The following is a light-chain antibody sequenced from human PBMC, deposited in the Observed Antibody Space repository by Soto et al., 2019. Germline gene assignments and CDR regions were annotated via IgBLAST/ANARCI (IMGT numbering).Light chain of an antibody. Sequence: DIQMTQSPSTLSASVGDRVTISCRASQSISSWLAWYQQKPGKAPKLLIYKASTLKSGVPSRFSGSGSVTEFTLTISSLQPDDFATYYCQHYNSYSEAFGQGTKVDNK. J-gene: IGKJ1*01. CDR2: KAS. CDR1: QSISSW. V-gene: IGKV1-5*03. CDR3: QHYNSYSEA.